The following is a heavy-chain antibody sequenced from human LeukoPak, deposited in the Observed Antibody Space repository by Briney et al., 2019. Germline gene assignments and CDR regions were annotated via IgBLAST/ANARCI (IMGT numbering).Heavy chain of an antibody. J-gene: IGHJ3*02. D-gene: IGHD2-2*01. CDR3: ARMCSSTSCYAPDAFDI. CDR2: IYYSGST. Sequence: SETLSLTCTASGGSISSYYWSWIRQPPGKGLEWIGYIYYSGSTNYNPSLKSRVTISVDTSKNQFSLKLSSVTAADTAVYYCARMCSSTSCYAPDAFDIWGQGTMVTVSS. V-gene: IGHV4-59*08. CDR1: GGSISSYY.